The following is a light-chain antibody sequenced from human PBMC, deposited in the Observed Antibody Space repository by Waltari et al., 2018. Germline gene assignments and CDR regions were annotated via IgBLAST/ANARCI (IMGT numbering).Light chain of an antibody. CDR1: QSVLYRSNNKNY. J-gene: IGKJ4*01. CDR3: QQYYSFPLT. V-gene: IGKV4-1*01. CDR2: WAS. Sequence: DIVMTQSPNSLTVSLGERATIHCKSSQSVLYRSNNKNYLAWYQQKPGQPPKLLIYWASTRESGVPDRFSGGGSGTDFALTISSLQAEDVAVYYCQQYYSFPLTFGGGTKVEIK.